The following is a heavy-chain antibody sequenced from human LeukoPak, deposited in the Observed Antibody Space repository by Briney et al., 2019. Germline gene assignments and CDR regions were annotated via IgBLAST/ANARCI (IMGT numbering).Heavy chain of an antibody. CDR3: ARAYYGSGKTFDY. J-gene: IGHJ4*02. D-gene: IGHD3-10*01. V-gene: IGHV1-18*01. Sequence: ASVKVSCKASGYTFTSYGISWVRQAPGQGLEWMGWISAYNGNTNYAQKLQGRVTMTTDTSTSTAYVELRSLRSDDTAVYYCARAYYGSGKTFDYWGQGTLVTVSS. CDR1: GYTFTSYG. CDR2: ISAYNGNT.